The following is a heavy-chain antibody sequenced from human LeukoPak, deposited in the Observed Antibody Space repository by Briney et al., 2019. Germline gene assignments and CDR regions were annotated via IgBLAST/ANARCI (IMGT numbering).Heavy chain of an antibody. V-gene: IGHV4-39*01. CDR3: ARGGIAVAGHNWFDP. CDR2: IYYSGST. Sequence: SETLSLTCTVSGGSISSTRYYWGWIRQPPGKGLEWIGSIYYSGSTYYNPSLKSRVTMSVDRSKNQFSLKLSSVTAADTAVYYCARGGIAVAGHNWFDPWGQGTLVTVSS. D-gene: IGHD6-19*01. CDR1: GGSISSTRYY. J-gene: IGHJ5*02.